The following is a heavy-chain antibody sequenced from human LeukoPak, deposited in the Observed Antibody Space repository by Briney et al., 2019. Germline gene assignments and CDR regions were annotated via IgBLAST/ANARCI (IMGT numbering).Heavy chain of an antibody. CDR2: IYYSGST. Sequence: PGGSLRLSCAASGFTFSSYSMNWVRQPPGKGLEWIGSIYYSGSTYYNPSLKSRVTISVDTSKNQFSLKLSSVTAADTAVYYCARTGIAATKTIDPWGQGTLVTVSS. J-gene: IGHJ5*02. CDR3: ARTGIAATKTIDP. CDR1: GFTFSSYSMN. D-gene: IGHD6-25*01. V-gene: IGHV4-39*01.